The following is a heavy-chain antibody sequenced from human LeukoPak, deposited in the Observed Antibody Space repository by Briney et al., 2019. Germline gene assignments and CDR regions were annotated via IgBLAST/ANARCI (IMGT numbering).Heavy chain of an antibody. J-gene: IGHJ4*02. V-gene: IGHV1-69*06. D-gene: IGHD3-22*01. CDR1: GGTFSSYA. Sequence: SVKVSCKASGGTFSSYAISWVRQAPGQGLEWMGGIIPIFGTANYAQKFQGRVTITADKSTSTAYMELSSLRSEDTAVYYCARAYGYCYDLADWGQGTLVTVSS. CDR2: IIPIFGTA. CDR3: ARAYGYCYDLAD.